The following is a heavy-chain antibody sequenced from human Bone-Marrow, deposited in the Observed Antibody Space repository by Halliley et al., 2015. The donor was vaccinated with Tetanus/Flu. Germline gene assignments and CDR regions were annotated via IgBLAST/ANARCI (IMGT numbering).Heavy chain of an antibody. CDR2: ISYSGST. J-gene: IGHJ4*02. V-gene: IGHV4-61*01. Sequence: TLSLTCTVSGGSVSSGSFYWSWIRQSPGKELEWIGYISYSGSTNSNPSLKSRVTISIDTSKHLFSLKLSSVTAADTAVYYCARTPFTGYDTIDIWGLGTLVTVSS. CDR3: ARTPFTGYDTIDI. D-gene: IGHD5-12*01. CDR1: GGSVSSGSFY.